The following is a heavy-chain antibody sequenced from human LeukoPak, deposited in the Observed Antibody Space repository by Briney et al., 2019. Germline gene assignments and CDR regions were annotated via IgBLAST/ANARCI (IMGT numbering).Heavy chain of an antibody. Sequence: ASVKVSCKASGYTFTGYFMHWVRQAPGQGLEWMGRINPNSGATNYAQKFQGRVTMTRDTSISTAYMELSSLRSDDTAMYYCARVGGYYYDSSGYADDAFDIWGQGTMVTVSS. V-gene: IGHV1-2*06. CDR3: ARVGGYYYDSSGYADDAFDI. J-gene: IGHJ3*02. CDR1: GYTFTGYF. D-gene: IGHD3-22*01. CDR2: INPNSGAT.